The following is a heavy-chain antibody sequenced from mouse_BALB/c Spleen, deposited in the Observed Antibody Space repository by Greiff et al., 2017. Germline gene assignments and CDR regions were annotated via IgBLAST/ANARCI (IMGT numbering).Heavy chain of an antibody. Sequence: VQLQQSGAELVRSGASVKLSCTASGFNIKDYYMHWVKQRPEQGLEWIGWIDTENGDTEYAPKFQGQATMTADTSSNTAYLQLSSLTSEDTAVYYCNAPDYWGQGTSLTGSS. CDR2: IDTENGDT. J-gene: IGHJ2*02. V-gene: IGHV14-4*02. CDR1: GFNIKDYY. CDR3: NAPDY.